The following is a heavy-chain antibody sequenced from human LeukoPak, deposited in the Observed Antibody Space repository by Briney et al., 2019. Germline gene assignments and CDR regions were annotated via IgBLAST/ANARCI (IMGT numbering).Heavy chain of an antibody. J-gene: IGHJ3*02. CDR1: GGSFSGYY. D-gene: IGHD1/OR15-1a*01. CDR2: INHRGST. Sequence: SETLSLTCGVYGGSFSGYYWSWIRQPPGKGLEWIGEINHRGSTNYNPSLKSRVTISVDTSKNQFSLRLSSVSAADTAVYYCARDRRREQLHAFDIWGQGTMVTVSS. V-gene: IGHV4-34*01. CDR3: ARDRRREQLHAFDI.